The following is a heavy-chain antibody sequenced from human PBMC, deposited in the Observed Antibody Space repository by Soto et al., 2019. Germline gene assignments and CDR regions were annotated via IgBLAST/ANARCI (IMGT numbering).Heavy chain of an antibody. J-gene: IGHJ6*02. CDR1: GYSFTSYW. CDR2: IDPSDSYT. Sequence: PGESLKISCQGSGYSFTSYWISWVRQMPGKGLEWMGRIDPSDSYTNYSPSFQGHVTISADKSISTAYLQWSSLKASDTAMYYCARRGWVVGYMDVWGQGTTVTVSS. D-gene: IGHD6-19*01. V-gene: IGHV5-10-1*01. CDR3: ARRGWVVGYMDV.